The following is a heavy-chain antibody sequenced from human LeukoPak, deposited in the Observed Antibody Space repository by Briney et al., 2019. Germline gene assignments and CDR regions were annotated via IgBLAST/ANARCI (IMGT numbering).Heavy chain of an antibody. V-gene: IGHV4-39*01. CDR1: GGSISSSSYY. CDR3: ARHLLVAENYDFWSGYDSAAAYYFDY. CDR2: IYYSGST. D-gene: IGHD3-3*01. J-gene: IGHJ4*02. Sequence: SETLSLTCTVSGGSISSSSYYWGWIRQPPGKGLEWIGSIYYSGSTYYNPSLKGRVTISVDTSKNQFSLKLSSVTAADTAVYYCARHLLVAENYDFWSGYDSAAAYYFDYWGQGTLVTVSS.